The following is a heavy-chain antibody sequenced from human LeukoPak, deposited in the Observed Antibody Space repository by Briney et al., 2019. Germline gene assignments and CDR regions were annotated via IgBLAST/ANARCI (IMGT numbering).Heavy chain of an antibody. Sequence: GGSLRLSCAASGFTFSTNAMSWVRQAPGKGLEWVSTLSGNGGTTYYADSVKGRFNISRDNSKNTMYLQMNSLRAEDTAIYYCAKDQWLGRSYYGMDVWGQGTTVTVSS. CDR2: LSGNGGTT. D-gene: IGHD6-19*01. CDR3: AKDQWLGRSYYGMDV. CDR1: GFTFSTNA. J-gene: IGHJ6*02. V-gene: IGHV3-23*01.